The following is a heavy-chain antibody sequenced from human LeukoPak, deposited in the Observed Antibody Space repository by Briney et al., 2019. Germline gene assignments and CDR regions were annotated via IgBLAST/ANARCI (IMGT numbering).Heavy chain of an antibody. D-gene: IGHD3-22*01. CDR1: GFTFSSYS. J-gene: IGHJ6*02. CDR2: ISSSSSTI. V-gene: IGHV3-48*04. Sequence: GGSLRLSCAASGFTFSSYSMNWVRQAPGKGLEWVSYISSSSSTIYYADSVKGRFTISRDNAKNSLYLQMNSLRAEDTAVYYCARSYYYDSSGSYYYGMDVWGQGTTVTVSS. CDR3: ARSYYYDSSGSYYYGMDV.